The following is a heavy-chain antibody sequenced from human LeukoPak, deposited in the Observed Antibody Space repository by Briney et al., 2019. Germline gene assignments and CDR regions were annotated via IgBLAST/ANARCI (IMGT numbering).Heavy chain of an antibody. CDR2: MYSGGTT. CDR3: ARDRRDGYLGH. Sequence: GGSLRLSCAASGFTFSSYAMSWVRQAPGKGLEWVSVMYSGGTTYYADSVKGRFTISRDSSKNTVNLQMNSLRAEDTAVYYCARDRRDGYLGHWGQGTLVTVSS. D-gene: IGHD5-24*01. J-gene: IGHJ4*02. CDR1: GFTFSSYA. V-gene: IGHV3-66*01.